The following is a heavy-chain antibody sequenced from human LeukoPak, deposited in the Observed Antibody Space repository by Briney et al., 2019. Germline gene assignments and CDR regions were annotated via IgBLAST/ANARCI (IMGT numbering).Heavy chain of an antibody. CDR3: ANENYYDSSGFPDH. CDR2: ISYDGSDK. Sequence: PGGSLRLSCAASGFTFSSYDMHWVRQAPGKGLECVAVISYDGSDKYYADSVKGRFTISRDNSKNTLYLQMNSLRAEDTAVYYCANENYYDSSGFPDHWGQGTLVTVSS. CDR1: GFTFSSYD. D-gene: IGHD3-22*01. J-gene: IGHJ4*02. V-gene: IGHV3-30*18.